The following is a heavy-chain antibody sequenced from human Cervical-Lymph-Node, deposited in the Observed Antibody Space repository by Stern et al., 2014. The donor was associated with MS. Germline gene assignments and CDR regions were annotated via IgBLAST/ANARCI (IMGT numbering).Heavy chain of an antibody. J-gene: IGHJ5*02. CDR1: GGTFSKFP. V-gene: IGHV1-69*01. Sequence: VQLVESGAEVTKPGSSVKVSCKASGGTFSKFPSSWVRKAPGQGMEWMGGIFPFCGTPTYAQEFRGRVTIAADGSTSTVSMELSSVRSDDTAVYYCALSSETSDRWYSLGYDLWGQGTLVTVSS. D-gene: IGHD6-13*01. CDR2: IFPFCGTP. CDR3: ALSSETSDRWYSLGYDL.